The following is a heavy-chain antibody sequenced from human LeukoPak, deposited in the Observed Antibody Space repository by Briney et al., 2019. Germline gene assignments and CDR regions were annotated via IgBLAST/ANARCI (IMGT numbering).Heavy chain of an antibody. D-gene: IGHD2-8*01. Sequence: GGSLRLSCTASGFTIGTYWMSWVRQAPGKGLEWVSAISGSGGSTYYADSVKGRFTISGDNSKNTLYLQMNSLRAEDTAVYYCAKDRRYCTNGVCYGPFDYWGRGTLVTVSS. CDR2: ISGSGGST. CDR3: AKDRRYCTNGVCYGPFDY. J-gene: IGHJ4*02. CDR1: GFTIGTYW. V-gene: IGHV3-23*01.